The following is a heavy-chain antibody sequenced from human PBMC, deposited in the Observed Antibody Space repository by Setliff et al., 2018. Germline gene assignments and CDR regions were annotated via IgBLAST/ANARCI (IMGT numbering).Heavy chain of an antibody. J-gene: IGHJ4*02. CDR2: LYHSGST. CDR1: GYSISSGCY. Sequence: PSETLSLTCTVSGYSISSGCYWGWIRQPPGKGLEWIGSLYHSGSTHYNPSLKSRVTISTDTSKNHFSLKLSSVTAADTAVCYCVNRATCGSSGYDSFFDYWGQGMRVTVSS. D-gene: IGHD5-12*01. CDR3: VNRATCGSSGYDSFFDY. V-gene: IGHV4-38-2*02.